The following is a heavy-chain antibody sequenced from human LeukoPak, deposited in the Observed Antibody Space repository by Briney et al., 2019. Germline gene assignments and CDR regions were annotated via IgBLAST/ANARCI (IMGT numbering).Heavy chain of an antibody. CDR3: ARRGYYDSSGYVSVTGY. D-gene: IGHD3-22*01. V-gene: IGHV1-46*01. Sequence: ASVKVSCKASGYTFTSYYMHWVRQAPGQGLEWMGIINPSGGSTSYAQKFQGRVTMTRNTSISTAYMELSSLRSEDTAVYYCARRGYYDSSGYVSVTGYWGQGTLVTVSS. J-gene: IGHJ4*02. CDR1: GYTFTSYY. CDR2: INPSGGST.